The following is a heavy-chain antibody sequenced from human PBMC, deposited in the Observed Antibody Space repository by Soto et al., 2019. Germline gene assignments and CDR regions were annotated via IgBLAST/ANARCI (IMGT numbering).Heavy chain of an antibody. V-gene: IGHV4-34*01. J-gene: IGHJ5*02. Sequence: SETLSLTCAVYGGSFSGYYWSWIRQHPGKGLEWIGEINHSGSTNYNPSLKSRVTISVDTSKNQFSLKLSSVTAADTAVYYCARGWVNWFDPWGQGTLVTVS. CDR3: ARGWVNWFDP. CDR1: GGSFSGYY. CDR2: INHSGST. D-gene: IGHD7-27*01.